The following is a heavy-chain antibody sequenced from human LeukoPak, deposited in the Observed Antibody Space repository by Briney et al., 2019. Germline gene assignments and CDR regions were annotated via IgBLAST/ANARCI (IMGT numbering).Heavy chain of an antibody. CDR1: GFTFSDYY. V-gene: IGHV3-11*01. D-gene: IGHD3-9*01. CDR3: AREDDILTGLFDY. J-gene: IGHJ4*02. CDR2: ISSSSSTI. Sequence: GGSLRLSCAASGFTFSDYYMSWIRQAPGKGLEWVSYISSSSSTIYYADSVKGRFTISRDNAKNSLYLQMNSLRAEDTAVYYCAREDDILTGLFDYWGQGTLVTVSS.